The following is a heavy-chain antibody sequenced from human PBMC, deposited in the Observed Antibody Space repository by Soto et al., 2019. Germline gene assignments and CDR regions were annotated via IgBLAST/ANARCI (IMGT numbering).Heavy chain of an antibody. CDR3: AREVGATDY. V-gene: IGHV1-46*01. CDR1: GFMFTSCY. J-gene: IGHJ4*02. Sequence: ASVTVSCQPFGFMFTSCYMHWVRQAPGQGLEWMGVINPTDGGTAYAQRFRGRVTMTRDTSTSTVYMELSSLTSEDTALYYCAREVGATDYWGQGTLVTVSS. CDR2: INPTDGGT. D-gene: IGHD1-26*01.